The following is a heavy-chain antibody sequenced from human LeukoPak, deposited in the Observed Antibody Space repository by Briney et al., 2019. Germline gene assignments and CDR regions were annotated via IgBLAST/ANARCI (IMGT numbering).Heavy chain of an antibody. CDR3: ASHRDGYNPYFDY. D-gene: IGHD5-24*01. Sequence: SQTLSLTCTVSGGSISSGGYYWSWIRQHPGKGLEWIGYIYYSGSTYYNPSLKSRVTISVDTSKNQFSLKLSSVTVADTAVYYCASHRDGYNPYFDYWGQGTLVTVSS. V-gene: IGHV4-31*03. CDR1: GGSISSGGYY. J-gene: IGHJ4*02. CDR2: IYYSGST.